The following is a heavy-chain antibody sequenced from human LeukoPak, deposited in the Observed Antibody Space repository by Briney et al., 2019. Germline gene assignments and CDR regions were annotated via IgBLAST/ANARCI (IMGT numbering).Heavy chain of an antibody. V-gene: IGHV3-7*01. J-gene: IGHJ3*02. CDR2: IKQDGSEK. CDR1: GFTFRNYW. D-gene: IGHD3-16*01. CDR3: AREDYDI. Sequence: GGSLRLSCAASGFTFRNYWMSWVRPAPGKGLEWVANIKQDGSEKYYVDSVKGRFTISRDNAKNSLYLQLNSLRAEDTAVYYCAREDYDIWGQGTMVTVSS.